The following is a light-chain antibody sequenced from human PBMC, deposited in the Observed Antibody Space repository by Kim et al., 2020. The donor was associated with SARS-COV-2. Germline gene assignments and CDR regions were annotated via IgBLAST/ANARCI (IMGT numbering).Light chain of an antibody. CDR2: GAS. V-gene: IGKV3-20*01. CDR3: QQYGSSPT. Sequence: LSPGERATLSCRASQSVSSSYLAWYQQKPGQAPRLLIYGASSRATGIPDRFSGSGSGTDVTLTISRLEPEDFAVYYCQQYGSSPTFGPGTKVDIK. CDR1: QSVSSSY. J-gene: IGKJ3*01.